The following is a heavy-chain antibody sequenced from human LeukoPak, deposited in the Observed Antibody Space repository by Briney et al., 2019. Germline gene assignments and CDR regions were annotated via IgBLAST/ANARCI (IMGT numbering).Heavy chain of an antibody. V-gene: IGHV4-39*07. D-gene: IGHD6-19*01. CDR3: ARVSGYSSGNTLDY. J-gene: IGHJ4*02. Sequence: PSETLSLTCTASGGSISSSSYYWGWIRQPPGKGLEWIGSIYYSGSTYYNPSLKSRVTISVDTSKNQFSLKLSSVTAADTAVYYCARVSGYSSGNTLDYWGQGTLVTVSS. CDR1: GGSISSSSYY. CDR2: IYYSGST.